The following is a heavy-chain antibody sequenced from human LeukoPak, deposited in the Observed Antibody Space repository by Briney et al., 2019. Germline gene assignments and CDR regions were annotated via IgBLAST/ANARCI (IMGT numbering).Heavy chain of an antibody. V-gene: IGHV3-66*02. Sequence: GGSLRLSCAASGFTISRNYMNWVRQTPGKGLERVSVIYSGGSTYYADSVKGRFTISRDNSKNTLYLQMDSLRTEDTAVYYCARSWDARLNFDYWGQGTLVTVSS. CDR1: GFTISRNY. D-gene: IGHD1-26*01. CDR2: IYSGGST. CDR3: ARSWDARLNFDY. J-gene: IGHJ4*02.